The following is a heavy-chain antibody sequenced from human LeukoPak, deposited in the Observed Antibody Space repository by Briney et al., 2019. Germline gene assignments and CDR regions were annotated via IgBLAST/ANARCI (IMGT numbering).Heavy chain of an antibody. Sequence: SETLSLTCTVSGGSISTYYWSWIQQPPGKGLEWIGYIYYGGSTNYKSSLKSRVTISVDTSKNQFSLKLSSVTAADTAVYYCARGRDYYDSSGYTDYWGQGTLVTVSS. CDR1: GGSISTYY. CDR2: IYYGGST. J-gene: IGHJ4*02. V-gene: IGHV4-59*08. CDR3: ARGRDYYDSSGYTDY. D-gene: IGHD3-22*01.